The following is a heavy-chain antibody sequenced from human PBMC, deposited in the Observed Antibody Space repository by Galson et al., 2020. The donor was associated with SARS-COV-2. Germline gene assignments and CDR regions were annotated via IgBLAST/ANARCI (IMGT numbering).Heavy chain of an antibody. J-gene: IGHJ6*03. CDR2: INPSGGST. V-gene: IGHV1-46*01. CDR3: ARDRPGKITIFGVVTIGGYMDV. D-gene: IGHD3-3*01. CDR1: GYTFTSYY. Sequence: ASVKVSCKASGYTFTSYYMHWVRQAPGQGLEWMGIINPSGGSTSYAQKFQGRVTMTRDTSTSTVYIELSSLRSEDTAVYYCARDRPGKITIFGVVTIGGYMDVWGKGTTVTVSS.